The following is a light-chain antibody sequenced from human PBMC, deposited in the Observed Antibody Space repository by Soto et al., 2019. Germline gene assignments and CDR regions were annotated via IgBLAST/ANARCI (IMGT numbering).Light chain of an antibody. J-gene: IGKJ1*01. V-gene: IGKV3-15*01. Sequence: EIVMTQSPATLSVSPGERVILSCRASQSVGSNLAWYQQKPGQAPRLLIYGASTRATGLPVRFSGSGSGTQLTLSISSLRSEDFAVYYCQQYDNWPPWTFGQGTKVEIK. CDR1: QSVGSN. CDR3: QQYDNWPPWT. CDR2: GAS.